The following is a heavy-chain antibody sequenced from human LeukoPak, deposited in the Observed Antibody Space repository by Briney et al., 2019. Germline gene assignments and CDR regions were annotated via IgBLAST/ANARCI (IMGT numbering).Heavy chain of an antibody. J-gene: IGHJ4*02. V-gene: IGHV3-33*01. CDR2: IWYDGSNK. Sequence: PGGSLRLSCAASGFTFSSYGMHWVRQAPGKGLEWVAVIWYDGSNKYYADSVKGRFTISRDNSKNTLYLQMNSLRAEDTAVYYCARARYSSSPLDYWGQGTLVTVSS. D-gene: IGHD6-13*01. CDR1: GFTFSSYG. CDR3: ARARYSSSPLDY.